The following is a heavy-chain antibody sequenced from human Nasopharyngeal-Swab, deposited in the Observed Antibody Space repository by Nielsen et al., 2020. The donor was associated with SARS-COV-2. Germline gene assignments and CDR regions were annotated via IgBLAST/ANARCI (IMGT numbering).Heavy chain of an antibody. CDR3: AREQSRYCSSTSCFYQY. J-gene: IGHJ1*01. Sequence: SVKVSCKASGGSFSTNGISWVRQAPGQGLEWMGGIIPIFGTTNYAQKFQGRFTITADDSTSTAYMELSSLRSEDTAVYYCAREQSRYCSSTSCFYQYWGQGTVVTVSS. D-gene: IGHD2-2*01. CDR1: GGSFSTNG. CDR2: IIPIFGTT. V-gene: IGHV1-69*13.